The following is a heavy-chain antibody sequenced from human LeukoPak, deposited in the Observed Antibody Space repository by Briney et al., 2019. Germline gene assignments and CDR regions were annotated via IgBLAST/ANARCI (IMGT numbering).Heavy chain of an antibody. V-gene: IGHV4-39*07. Sequence: SETLSLTCTVSGGSISSSSYYWGWIRQPPGKGLEWIGSIYYSGSTYYNPSLKSRVTISVDTSKNQFSLKLSSVTAADTAVFYCASHQTKRKGYSSWFDPWGQGTLVTVSS. D-gene: IGHD5-24*01. CDR3: ASHQTKRKGYSSWFDP. CDR2: IYYSGST. J-gene: IGHJ5*02. CDR1: GGSISSSSYY.